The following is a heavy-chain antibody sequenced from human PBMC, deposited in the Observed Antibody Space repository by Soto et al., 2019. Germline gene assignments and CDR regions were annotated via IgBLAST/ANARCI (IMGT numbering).Heavy chain of an antibody. CDR1: GGSVNSGRYY. CDR2: IYYSGST. V-gene: IGHV4-61*03. D-gene: IGHD4-17*01. CDR3: ARTDYGGNSFYYYGMDV. Sequence: SETLSLTCTVSGGSVNSGRYYWSWIRQPPGKRLEWIGYIYYSGSTNYNPSLKSRVTISIDTSNNHLSLRLTSVTAADTAIYYCARTDYGGNSFYYYGMDVWGQGTTVTAP. J-gene: IGHJ6*02.